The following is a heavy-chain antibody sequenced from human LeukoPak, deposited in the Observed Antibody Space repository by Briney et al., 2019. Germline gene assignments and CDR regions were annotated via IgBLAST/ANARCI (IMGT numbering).Heavy chain of an antibody. CDR3: AAKSEPAAISRVYYFDY. J-gene: IGHJ4*02. V-gene: IGHV4-30-2*01. CDR1: GGSISSGGYS. CDR2: IYHSGST. Sequence: ASETLSLTCAVSGGSISSGGYSWSWIRQPPGKGLEWIVYIYHSGSTYYNPSLKSRVTISVDRSKNPFSLKLSSVTAADTAVYCCAAKSEPAAISRVYYFDYWGQGTLVTVSS. D-gene: IGHD2-2*02.